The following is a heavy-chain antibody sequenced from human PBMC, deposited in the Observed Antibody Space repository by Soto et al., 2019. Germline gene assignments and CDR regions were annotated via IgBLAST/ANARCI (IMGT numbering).Heavy chain of an antibody. V-gene: IGHV1-69*01. Sequence: QVQLVQSGAEVKKPGSSVKVSCKASGGTFSSYAISWVRQAPGQGLEWMGGIIPIFGTANYAQNFQGRVTITADESTVTAYMELSSLSSEDTAVYYCAREAQTAEYFQHWGQGTLVTVSS. J-gene: IGHJ1*01. CDR1: GGTFSSYA. CDR2: IIPIFGTA. CDR3: AREAQTAEYFQH.